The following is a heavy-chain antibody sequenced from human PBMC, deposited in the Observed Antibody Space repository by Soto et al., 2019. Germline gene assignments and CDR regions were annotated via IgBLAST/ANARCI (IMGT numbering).Heavy chain of an antibody. D-gene: IGHD3-3*01. Sequence: SETLSLTCTVSGCSISSYYWSWIRQPPGKGLEWIGYIYYSGSTNYNPSLKSRVTISVDTSKNQFSLKLSSVTAADTAVYYCARGAPPGITIFGVVRDEENWFDPWGQGTLVTVSS. CDR3: ARGAPPGITIFGVVRDEENWFDP. J-gene: IGHJ5*02. CDR2: IYYSGST. V-gene: IGHV4-59*01. CDR1: GCSISSYY.